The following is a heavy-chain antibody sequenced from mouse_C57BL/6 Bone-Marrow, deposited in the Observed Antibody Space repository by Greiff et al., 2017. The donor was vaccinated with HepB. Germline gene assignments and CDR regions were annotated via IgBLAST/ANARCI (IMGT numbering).Heavy chain of an antibody. V-gene: IGHV8-8*01. J-gene: IGHJ4*01. D-gene: IGHD1-1*01. CDR1: GFSLSTFGMG. Sequence: QVTLKVSGPGILQPSQTLSLTCSFSGFSLSTFGMGVGWIRQPSGKGLEWLAHIWWDDDKYYNPALKSRLTISKDTSKNQVFLKIANVYTADTATYYCARSLLLRITDYAMDYWGQGTSVTVSS. CDR2: IWWDDDK. CDR3: ARSLLLRITDYAMDY.